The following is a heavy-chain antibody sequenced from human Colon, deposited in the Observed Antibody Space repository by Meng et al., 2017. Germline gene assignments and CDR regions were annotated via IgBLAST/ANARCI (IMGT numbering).Heavy chain of an antibody. CDR1: GSTLSSYA. CDR2: INLGNGNT. Sequence: QVQLVQSGADLKKPGASVKVSCKASGSTLSSYAVHWVRQAPGQRLEWMGWINLGNGNTKYSQNFQGRVTITRDTSASTAYMELSSLTSEDTAVYYCTSPIYWGQGTLVTVSS. V-gene: IGHV1-3*01. CDR3: TSPIY. D-gene: IGHD3-9*01. J-gene: IGHJ4*02.